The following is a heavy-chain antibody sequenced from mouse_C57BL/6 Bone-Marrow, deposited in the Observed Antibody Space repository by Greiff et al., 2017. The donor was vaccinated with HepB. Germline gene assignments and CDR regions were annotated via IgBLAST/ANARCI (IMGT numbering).Heavy chain of an antibody. CDR1: GYTFTSYW. CDR3: ARWAYYYGSSYGYY. D-gene: IGHD1-1*01. V-gene: IGHV1-50*01. CDR2: IDPSDSYT. Sequence: VKLQQPGAELVKPGASVKLSCKASGYTFTSYWMQWVKQRPGQGLEWIGEIDPSDSYTNYNQKFKGKATLTVDTSSSTAYMQLSSLTSEDSAVYYCARWAYYYGSSYGYYWGQGTTLTVSS. J-gene: IGHJ2*01.